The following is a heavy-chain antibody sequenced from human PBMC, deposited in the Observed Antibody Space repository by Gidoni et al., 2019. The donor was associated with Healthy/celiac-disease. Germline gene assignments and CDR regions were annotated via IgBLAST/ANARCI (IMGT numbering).Heavy chain of an antibody. CDR1: GGSFSGYY. Sequence: QVQLQQWGAGLLKPSETLSLTCAVYGGSFSGYYWSWIRQPPGKGLEWIGEINHSGSTNYNPSLKSRVTISVDTSKNQFSLKLSSVTAADTAVYYCARGVGGYDSDYWGQGTLVTVSS. D-gene: IGHD5-12*01. CDR2: INHSGST. CDR3: ARGVGGYDSDY. J-gene: IGHJ4*02. V-gene: IGHV4-34*01.